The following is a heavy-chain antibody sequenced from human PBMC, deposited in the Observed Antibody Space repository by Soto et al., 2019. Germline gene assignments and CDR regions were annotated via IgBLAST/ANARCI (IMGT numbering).Heavy chain of an antibody. D-gene: IGHD5-12*01. J-gene: IGHJ6*02. CDR2: ISSSSSSSSSTL. V-gene: IGHV3-48*02. CDR3: ARDRKGLGGYGEYYYYYYDMDV. Sequence: PGGSLRLSCAASGFTFSIYSMNWVRQAPGKGLEWVSYISSSSSSSSSTLYYADSVKGRFTISRDNAKNSLYLQMNSLRDEDTAVYYCARDRKGLGGYGEYYYYYYDMDVWGQGTTVTVSS. CDR1: GFTFSIYS.